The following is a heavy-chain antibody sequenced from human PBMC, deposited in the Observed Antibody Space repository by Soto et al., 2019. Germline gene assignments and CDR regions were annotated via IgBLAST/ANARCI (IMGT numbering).Heavy chain of an antibody. CDR3: ARMNVDSYQFYYAMDV. D-gene: IGHD4-17*01. CDR1: GFSLTTGKMG. J-gene: IGHJ6*02. Sequence: GPTLVNPTETLTLTCTVSGFSLTTGKMGVSWIRQPPGKALEWLAHIFSDNERSYSTSLQGRLTISKDTSGSQVVLSMANVDPVDTATYYCARMNVDSYQFYYAMDVWGQGTTVTVSS. V-gene: IGHV2-26*01. CDR2: IFSDNER.